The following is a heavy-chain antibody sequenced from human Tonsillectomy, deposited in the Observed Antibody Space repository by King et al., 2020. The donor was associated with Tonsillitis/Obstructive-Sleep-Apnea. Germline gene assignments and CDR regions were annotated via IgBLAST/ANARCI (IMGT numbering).Heavy chain of an antibody. D-gene: IGHD6-13*01. V-gene: IGHV5-51*03. J-gene: IGHJ4*02. CDR3: ARLALTAAGPFDY. CDR1: RYSFTTYW. CDR2: IYPGDSDT. Sequence: VQLVESGAEVKKPGESLKIYCKGSRYSFTTYWIGWVRQMPGKGLEWMGIIYPGDSDTRYSPSFQGQVTISADKSISTAYLQWSSLKASDTAMYYCARLALTAAGPFDYWGQGTLVTVSS.